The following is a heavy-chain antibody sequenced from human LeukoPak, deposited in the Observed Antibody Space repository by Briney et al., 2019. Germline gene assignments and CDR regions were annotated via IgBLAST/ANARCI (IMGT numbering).Heavy chain of an antibody. CDR3: ARGGDGYNYRRFGP. Sequence: QTGGSLRLSCAATGFTFGTYVMHWVRQAPGKGLKWVAVISYDGSIQYYADPVKGRFTISRDNAKNTLYLQINSLRVEDTAVYYCARGGDGYNYRRFGPWGQGTLVTVSS. J-gene: IGHJ5*02. CDR2: ISYDGSIQ. V-gene: IGHV3-30*04. CDR1: GFTFGTYV. D-gene: IGHD5-24*01.